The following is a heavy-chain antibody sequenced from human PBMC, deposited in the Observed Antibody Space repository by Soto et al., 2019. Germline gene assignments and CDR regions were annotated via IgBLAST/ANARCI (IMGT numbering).Heavy chain of an antibody. D-gene: IGHD6-19*01. V-gene: IGHV3-23*01. CDR3: AKDRSGWYTFDY. CDR1: GFTFSSSA. CDR2: ISGSGGST. Sequence: EVQLLESGGGLVQPGGSLRLSCAASGFTFSSSAMSWVRQAPGKGLEWVSTISGSGGSTYYADSVKGRFTISRDNSKNTLYLERTSLRAEDTAVYYCAKDRSGWYTFDYWGQGTLVTVSS. J-gene: IGHJ4*02.